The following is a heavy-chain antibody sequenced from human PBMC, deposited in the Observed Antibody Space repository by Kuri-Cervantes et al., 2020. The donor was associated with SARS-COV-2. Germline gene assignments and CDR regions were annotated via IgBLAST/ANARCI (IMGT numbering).Heavy chain of an antibody. D-gene: IGHD5-12*01. CDR3: AEVSWEIVH. Sequence: GSLRLSCTVSGGSISSYYWSWIRQPAGKGLEWIGRTYTSGSTNYNPSLKSRVTMSVDTSKNQFSLELSSVTAADTAVYYCAEVSWEIVHWGQGTLVTVSS. J-gene: IGHJ4*02. CDR1: GGSISSYY. V-gene: IGHV4-4*07. CDR2: TYTSGST.